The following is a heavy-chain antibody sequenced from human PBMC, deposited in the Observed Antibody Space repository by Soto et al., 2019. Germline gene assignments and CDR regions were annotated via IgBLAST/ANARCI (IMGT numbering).Heavy chain of an antibody. CDR1: GGSISSGGTGSY. CDR2: IYYTGNT. V-gene: IGHV4-31*03. CDR3: ASGHDAYKVRY. J-gene: IGHJ4*02. D-gene: IGHD1-1*01. Sequence: QVQLQESGPGLVKPSQTLSLTCTVSGGSISSGGTGSYWTWIRQLPGKGLEWIGYIYYTGNTYSNXSXKXXPTIAIDASENQFSLKLTSVTAADTAVYFCASGHDAYKVRYWGQGTLVTVSS.